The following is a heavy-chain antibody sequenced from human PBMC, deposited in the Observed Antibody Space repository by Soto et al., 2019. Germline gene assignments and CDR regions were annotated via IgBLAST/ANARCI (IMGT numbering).Heavy chain of an antibody. V-gene: IGHV1-18*01. Sequence: ASVKVSCKASGYTFSSYGISWVRQAPGQGLEWMGGISANNGNTNYAQKFQGRVTITADESTSTAYMELSSLRSEDTAVYYCARDLDCGGDCYPAPFDYWGQGTLVTVSS. CDR1: GYTFSSYG. J-gene: IGHJ4*02. CDR2: ISANNGNT. D-gene: IGHD2-21*02. CDR3: ARDLDCGGDCYPAPFDY.